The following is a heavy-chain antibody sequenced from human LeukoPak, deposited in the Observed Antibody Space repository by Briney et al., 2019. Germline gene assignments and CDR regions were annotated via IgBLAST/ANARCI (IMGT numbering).Heavy chain of an antibody. J-gene: IGHJ4*02. D-gene: IGHD3-10*01. CDR1: GFTFSSYS. CDR3: ARDPSMVRGVIIRPHDFDY. CDR2: ISSSSSTI. Sequence: PGGSLRLSCAASGFTFSSYSMNWVRQAPGKGLEWVSYISSSSSTIYYADSVKGRFTISRDNAKNSLYLQMNSLRDEDTAVYYCARDPSMVRGVIIRPHDFDYWGQGTLVTVSS. V-gene: IGHV3-48*02.